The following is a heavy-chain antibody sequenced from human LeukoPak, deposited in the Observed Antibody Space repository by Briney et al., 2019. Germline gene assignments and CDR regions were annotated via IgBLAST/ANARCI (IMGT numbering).Heavy chain of an antibody. CDR1: GYTFTSYG. J-gene: IGHJ3*02. CDR3: ARAVLYYYDSSGYYPPHDAFDI. Sequence: ASVKVSCKASGYTFTSYGISWVRQAPGQGLEWMGWISAYNGNTNYAQKLQGRVTMTTDTSTSTAYMEPRSLGSDDTAVYYCARAVLYYYDSSGYYPPHDAFDIWGQGTMVTVSS. V-gene: IGHV1-18*01. CDR2: ISAYNGNT. D-gene: IGHD3-22*01.